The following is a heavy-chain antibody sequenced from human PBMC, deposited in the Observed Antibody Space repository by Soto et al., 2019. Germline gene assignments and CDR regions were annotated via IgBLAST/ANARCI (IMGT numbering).Heavy chain of an antibody. CDR2: IKQDGSEK. CDR3: ARVPQYSGYGLIDP. Sequence: GGSLRLSCAASGFTFSSYWMSWVRQAPGKGLEWVANIKQDGSEKYYVDSVKGRFTISRDNAKNSLYLQMNSLRAEDTAVYYCARVPQYSGYGLIDPWGQGTLVTVSS. CDR1: GFTFSSYW. J-gene: IGHJ5*02. V-gene: IGHV3-7*01. D-gene: IGHD5-12*01.